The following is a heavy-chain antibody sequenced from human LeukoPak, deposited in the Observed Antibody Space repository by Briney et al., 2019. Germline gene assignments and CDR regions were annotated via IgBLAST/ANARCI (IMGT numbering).Heavy chain of an antibody. CDR3: AREDTGTTGGWFDP. V-gene: IGHV1-2*02. Sequence: ASVKVSCKVSGYTLTELSMHWVRQAPGQGLEWMGWINPNSGGTNYAQKFQGRVTMTRDTSISTAYMELSRLRSDDTAVYYCAREDTGTTGGWFDPWGQGTLVTVSS. CDR2: INPNSGGT. D-gene: IGHD1-7*01. J-gene: IGHJ5*02. CDR1: GYTLTELS.